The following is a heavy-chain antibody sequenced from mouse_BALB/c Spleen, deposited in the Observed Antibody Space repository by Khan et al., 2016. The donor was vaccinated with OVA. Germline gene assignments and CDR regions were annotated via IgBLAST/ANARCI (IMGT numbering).Heavy chain of an antibody. Sequence: EVELVESGGGLVKPGGSLKLSCAGTAFDFSYYDMSWVRQTPERRLEWVAYISSGGGGTSSPDTVKGRFTISRDNAKNTLYLLMNSLKSEDTAIYYCTRGYYYFDYWGQGTTLTVSS. D-gene: IGHD2-3*01. CDR2: ISSGGGGT. J-gene: IGHJ2*01. CDR3: TRGYYYFDY. V-gene: IGHV5-12-1*01. CDR1: AFDFSYYD.